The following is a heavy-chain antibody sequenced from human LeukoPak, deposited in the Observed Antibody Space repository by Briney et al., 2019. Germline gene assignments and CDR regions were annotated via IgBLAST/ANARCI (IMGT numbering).Heavy chain of an antibody. Sequence: GGSLRLSCAASGFTFSSYGMHWVRQAPGKGLEWVAFIRYDGSNKYYADSVKGRFTISRDNSKNTLYLQMNSLRAEDTAVYYCARDPGYSSSWYVDYWGQGTLVTVSS. CDR1: GFTFSSYG. D-gene: IGHD6-13*01. CDR3: ARDPGYSSSWYVDY. V-gene: IGHV3-30*02. CDR2: IRYDGSNK. J-gene: IGHJ4*02.